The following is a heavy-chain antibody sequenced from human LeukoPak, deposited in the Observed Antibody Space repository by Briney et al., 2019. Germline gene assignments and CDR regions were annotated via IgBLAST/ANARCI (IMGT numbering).Heavy chain of an antibody. CDR1: GGSVSGGSYF. CDR2: ISYSGSP. Sequence: SETLSLTCTVSGGSVSGGSYFWSWIRQPPGKGLEWIGYISYSGSPNYNPSLKSRVTLSVDTAKNQLSLHLKSVTAADTAVYYCARGVPMVRGVIRGNWFDPWGQGTLVTVSS. V-gene: IGHV4-61*01. CDR3: ARGVPMVRGVIRGNWFDP. J-gene: IGHJ5*02. D-gene: IGHD3-10*01.